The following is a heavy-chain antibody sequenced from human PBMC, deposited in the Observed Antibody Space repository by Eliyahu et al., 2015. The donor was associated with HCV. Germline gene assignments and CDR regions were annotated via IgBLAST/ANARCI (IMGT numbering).Heavy chain of an antibody. Sequence: QVQLVESGGGVVQPGRSLRLSCAASGFXFXSYGMHWVRQAPGKGLEWVAVISYDGSNKYYADSVKGRFTISRDNSKNTLYLQMNSLRAEDTAVYYCAKDRYPNYDSSGPYFQHWGQGTLVTVSS. J-gene: IGHJ1*01. CDR2: ISYDGSNK. CDR3: AKDRYPNYDSSGPYFQH. CDR1: GFXFXSYG. D-gene: IGHD3-22*01. V-gene: IGHV3-30*18.